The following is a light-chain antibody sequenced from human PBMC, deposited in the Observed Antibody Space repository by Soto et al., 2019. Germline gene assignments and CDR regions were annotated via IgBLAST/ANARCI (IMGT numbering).Light chain of an antibody. J-gene: IGLJ2*01. CDR1: SSNIGAGYD. CDR2: GNS. CDR3: QSFDSSLSGVV. V-gene: IGLV1-40*01. Sequence: QSVLTQPPSVSGAPGQRVNISCTGSSSNIGAGYDVHWYQQLPGTAPKLLIYGNSNRPSGVPDRFSGSKSGTSASLAITGLQAEDEAEYYCQSFDSSLSGVVFGGGTYLTVL.